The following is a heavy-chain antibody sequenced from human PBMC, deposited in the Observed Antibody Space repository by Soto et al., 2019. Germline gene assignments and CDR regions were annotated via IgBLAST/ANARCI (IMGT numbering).Heavy chain of an antibody. J-gene: IGHJ5*02. Sequence: QVQLVESGGGVVQPGRSLRLSCAASGFTFSSYAMHWVRQAPGKGLEWVAVISYDGSNKYYADSVKGRFTISRDNSKNTLELQMNSLRAEDTAVYYCARDPSTMVRGVTYNWFDPWGQGTLVTVSS. CDR3: ARDPSTMVRGVTYNWFDP. V-gene: IGHV3-30-3*01. D-gene: IGHD3-10*01. CDR2: ISYDGSNK. CDR1: GFTFSSYA.